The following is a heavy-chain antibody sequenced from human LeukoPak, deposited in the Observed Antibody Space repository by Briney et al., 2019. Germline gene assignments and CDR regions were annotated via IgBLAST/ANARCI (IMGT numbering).Heavy chain of an antibody. V-gene: IGHV1-69*01. D-gene: IGHD2-2*01. J-gene: IGHJ6*03. CDR3: ARDHRLGYQLLWGGGAGYYYYMDV. Sequence: GASVKVSCKASGGTFSSYAISWVRQAPGQGLEWMGGIIPIFGTANYAQKFQGRVTITADESTSTASMELSSLRPEDTAVYYCARDHRLGYQLLWGGGAGYYYYMDVWGKGTTVTVSS. CDR2: IIPIFGTA. CDR1: GGTFSSYA.